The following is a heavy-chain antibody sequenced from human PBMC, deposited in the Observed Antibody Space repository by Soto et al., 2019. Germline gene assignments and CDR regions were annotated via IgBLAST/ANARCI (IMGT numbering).Heavy chain of an antibody. CDR3: AKAVAYGWNDGVVAFDI. CDR1: GFTFSSYA. V-gene: IGHV3-23*01. CDR2: ISGSGGST. D-gene: IGHD1-1*01. J-gene: IGHJ3*02. Sequence: GGSLRLSCAASGFTFSSYAMSWVRQAPGKGLEWVSAISGSGGSTYYADSVKGRFTISRDNSKNTLYLQMNSLRAEDTAVYYCAKAVAYGWNDGVVAFDIWGQGTMVTVSS.